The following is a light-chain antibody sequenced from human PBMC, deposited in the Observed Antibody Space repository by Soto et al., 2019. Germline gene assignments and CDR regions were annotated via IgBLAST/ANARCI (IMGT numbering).Light chain of an antibody. Sequence: EIVMTQSPATLSVSPGERATLSCRASQSVSSDLAWYQQKPGQALRLLIYGASTRATGIPARFSGSGSGTGFTLNISSLQSEDFEVYYCQQYNDWPQTFGQGTKVDIK. V-gene: IGKV3-15*01. CDR3: QQYNDWPQT. CDR2: GAS. CDR1: QSVSSD. J-gene: IGKJ1*01.